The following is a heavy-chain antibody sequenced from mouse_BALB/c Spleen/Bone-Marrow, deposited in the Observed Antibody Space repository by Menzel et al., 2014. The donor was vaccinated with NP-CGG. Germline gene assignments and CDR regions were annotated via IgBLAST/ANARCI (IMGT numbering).Heavy chain of an antibody. D-gene: IGHD2-14*01. J-gene: IGHJ4*01. V-gene: IGHV5-4*02. CDR2: ISDGGSYT. CDR1: GFIFSDYY. CDR3: ARTYRPYALDC. Sequence: VQLKESGGGLVKPGGSLKLSCAASGFIFSDYYMYWVRQTPEKRLEWVATISDGGSYTSYPDSVKGRFTVSRDNAKNNLYLQMSSLKSEDTAFYYCARTYRPYALDCWGQGSSVTVSS.